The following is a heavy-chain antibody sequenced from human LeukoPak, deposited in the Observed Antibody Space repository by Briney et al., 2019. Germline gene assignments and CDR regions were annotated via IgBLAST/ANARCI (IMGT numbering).Heavy chain of an antibody. CDR2: IYYSGST. CDR1: GGSISSGGYY. Sequence: PSETLSLTCTVSGGSISSGGYYWSWIRQHPGKGLDCIGYIYYSGSTYYNPSLKSRVTISVDTSKNQFSLKLSSVTAADTAVYYCARAGGSRKHSSDAFDIWGQGTVVTVSS. V-gene: IGHV4-31*03. J-gene: IGHJ3*02. CDR3: ARAGGSRKHSSDAFDI. D-gene: IGHD3-10*01.